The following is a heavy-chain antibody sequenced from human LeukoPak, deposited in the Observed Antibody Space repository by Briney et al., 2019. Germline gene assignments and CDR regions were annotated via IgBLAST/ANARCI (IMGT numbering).Heavy chain of an antibody. CDR3: ARAALIVIVGDNYFDY. CDR1: GYTFTSYN. V-gene: IGHV1-46*01. D-gene: IGHD2/OR15-2a*01. Sequence: ASVKVSCKASGYTFTSYNMHWVRQAPGQGLEWMGLINPSGGSTSYAQKFQGRVTMTRDTSTSTVYMELSSLRSEDTAVYYCARAALIVIVGDNYFDYWGQGTLVTVSS. J-gene: IGHJ4*02. CDR2: INPSGGST.